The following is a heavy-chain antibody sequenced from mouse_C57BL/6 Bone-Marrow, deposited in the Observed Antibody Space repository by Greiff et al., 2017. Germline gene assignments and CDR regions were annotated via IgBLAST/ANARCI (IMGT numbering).Heavy chain of an antibody. D-gene: IGHD3-1*01. CDR2: ISNLAYSI. CDR3: ERRDCRSSRCARDY. Sequence: EVMLVESGGGLVQPGGSLKLSCAASGFTFSDYGMAWVRQAPRKGPEWVAFISNLAYSIYYADTVTGRFTISRENAKNTLYLEMSRLRAEDKAMYCCERRDCRSSRCARDYWGQGTSVTVAS. V-gene: IGHV5-15*01. J-gene: IGHJ4*01. CDR1: GFTFSDYG.